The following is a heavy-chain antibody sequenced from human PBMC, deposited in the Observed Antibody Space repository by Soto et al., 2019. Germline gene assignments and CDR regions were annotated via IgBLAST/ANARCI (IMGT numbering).Heavy chain of an antibody. V-gene: IGHV3-15*07. Sequence: GGSLRLSCEASGFSFSNVWLNWVRQAPGKGLEWVGRIRSRTDGGTTDYAAPVRGRFSISRDDSKNTLYLQMNSLKTDDTAVYYCTTKTATQLWIPNALNIWGQGTMVTVSS. CDR1: GFSFSNVW. D-gene: IGHD5-18*01. CDR2: IRSRTDGGTT. CDR3: TTKTATQLWIPNALNI. J-gene: IGHJ3*02.